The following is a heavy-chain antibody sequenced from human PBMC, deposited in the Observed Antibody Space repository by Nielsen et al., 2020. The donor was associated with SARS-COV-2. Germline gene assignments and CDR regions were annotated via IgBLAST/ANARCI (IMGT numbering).Heavy chain of an antibody. J-gene: IGHJ4*02. CDR2: IFPSDSET. V-gene: IGHV5-51*01. CDR1: GYTFTGYY. Sequence: KVSCKASGYTFTGYYMHWVRQMPGKGLEWMGIIFPSDSETRYSPSFQGQVTISADKSISTAYLQWSSLKASDTAMYYCARRQYYDSSGYPYWGQGTLVTVSS. D-gene: IGHD3-22*01. CDR3: ARRQYYDSSGYPY.